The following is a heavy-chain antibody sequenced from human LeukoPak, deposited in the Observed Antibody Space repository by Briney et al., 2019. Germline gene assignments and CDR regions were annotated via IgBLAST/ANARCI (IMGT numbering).Heavy chain of an antibody. V-gene: IGHV3-23*01. Sequence: GGSLRLSCAASGFTFSSYAMSWLRQAPGKGLEWVSAISGSGGSTYYADSVKGRFTISRDNSKNTLYLQMNSLRAKDTAVYYCAKDLYGYVSNWFDPWGQGTLVTVSS. CDR1: GFTFSSYA. CDR2: ISGSGGST. D-gene: IGHD5-12*01. CDR3: AKDLYGYVSNWFDP. J-gene: IGHJ5*02.